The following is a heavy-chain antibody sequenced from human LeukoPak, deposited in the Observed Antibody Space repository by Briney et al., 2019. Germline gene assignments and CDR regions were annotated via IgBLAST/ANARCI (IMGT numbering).Heavy chain of an antibody. J-gene: IGHJ5*02. Sequence: GGSLRLSCAASGFTFSSYSMVWVRQAPGKGLEWVANIREERGQEYYVDSVKGRFTISKNSAKNSLYLQMNTLRVEDTAMYYCASLDTAKQPLANHWGQGTLVTVSS. D-gene: IGHD5-18*01. CDR1: GFTFSSYS. CDR2: IREERGQE. V-gene: IGHV3-7*03. CDR3: ASLDTAKQPLANH.